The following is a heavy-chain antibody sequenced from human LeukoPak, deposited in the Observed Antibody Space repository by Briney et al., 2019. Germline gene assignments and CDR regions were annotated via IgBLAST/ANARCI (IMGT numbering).Heavy chain of an antibody. J-gene: IGHJ6*02. CDR1: GFTVSSNY. CDR3: ARGVYYYDSSGYYQFVVRSAYGMGV. D-gene: IGHD3-22*01. Sequence: PGGSLRLSCAASGFTVSSNYMSWVRQAPGKGLEWVSVIYSGGSTYYADSVKGRFTISRDNSKNTLYLQMNSLRAEDTAVYYCARGVYYYDSSGYYQFVVRSAYGMGVWGQGTTVTVSS. CDR2: IYSGGST. V-gene: IGHV3-53*01.